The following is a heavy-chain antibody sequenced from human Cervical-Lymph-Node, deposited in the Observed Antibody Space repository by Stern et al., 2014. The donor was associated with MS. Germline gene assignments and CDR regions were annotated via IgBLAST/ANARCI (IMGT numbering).Heavy chain of an antibody. CDR1: GASNTSYY. CDR2: IYYSGTT. CDR3: ARATDL. Sequence: QLHLQESGPGLLRPSETLSLTCTVSGASNTSYYWSWIRQPPGKGLEWIGYIYYSGTTNYNASLKGRVAISIDTSKTQFSLRLSSVTAADTAVYYCARATDLWGQGTLVTVSS. V-gene: IGHV4-59*01. J-gene: IGHJ5*02.